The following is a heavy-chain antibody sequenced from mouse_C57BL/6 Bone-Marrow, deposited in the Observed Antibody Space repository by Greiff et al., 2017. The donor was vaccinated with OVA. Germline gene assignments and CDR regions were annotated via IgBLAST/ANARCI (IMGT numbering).Heavy chain of an antibody. Sequence: QVQLQQSGPGLVAPSQSLSITCTVSGFSLTSYGVSWVRQPPGKGLEWLGVIWGDGSTNYHSALISRLSISKDNSKSQVFLKLNSLQTDDTATYYCAKEADYSNYGRDYYAMDYWGQGTSVTVSS. CDR3: AKEADYSNYGRDYYAMDY. CDR2: IWGDGST. D-gene: IGHD2-5*01. CDR1: GFSLTSYG. J-gene: IGHJ4*01. V-gene: IGHV2-3*01.